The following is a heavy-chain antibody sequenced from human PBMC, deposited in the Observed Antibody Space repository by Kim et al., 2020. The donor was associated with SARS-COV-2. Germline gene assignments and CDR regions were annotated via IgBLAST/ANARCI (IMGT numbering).Heavy chain of an antibody. V-gene: IGHV4-34*01. D-gene: IGHD3-10*01. CDR2: INHSGST. CDR3: ARIELWFGELLGSSGWFDP. CDR1: GGSFSGYY. J-gene: IGHJ5*02. Sequence: SETLSLTCAVYGGSFSGYYWSWIRQPPGKGLEWIGEINHSGSTNYNPSLKSRVTISVDTSKNQFSLKLSSVTAADTAVYYCARIELWFGELLGSSGWFDPWGQGTLVTVSS.